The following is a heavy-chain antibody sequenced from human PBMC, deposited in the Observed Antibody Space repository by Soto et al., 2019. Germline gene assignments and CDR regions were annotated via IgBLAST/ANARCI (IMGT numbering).Heavy chain of an antibody. J-gene: IGHJ4*02. CDR1: GCTFSSYA. Sequence: GGSLRLSCAASGCTFSSYAMSWVRQAPGKGLEWVSAISGSGGSTYYADSVKGRFTISRDNSKNTLYLQMNSLRAEDTAVYYCAKEALSIGWYYYDSSGYYPWAYWGQGTLVTVSS. CDR2: ISGSGGST. CDR3: AKEALSIGWYYYDSSGYYPWAY. V-gene: IGHV3-23*01. D-gene: IGHD3-22*01.